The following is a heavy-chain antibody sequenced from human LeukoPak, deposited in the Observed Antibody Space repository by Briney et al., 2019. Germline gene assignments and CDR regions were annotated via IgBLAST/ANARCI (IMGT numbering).Heavy chain of an antibody. V-gene: IGHV3-48*03. D-gene: IGHD3-22*01. J-gene: IGHJ4*02. CDR3: ARQAYYDRSGYYWGPFDY. CDR2: ISSSGSTI. Sequence: QPGGSLRLSCAASGCTFSSYEMNWVRQAPGKGLEWVSYISSSGSTIYYADSVKGRFTISRDNAKNSLYLQMNSLRAEDTAVYYCARQAYYDRSGYYWGPFDYWGQGTLVTVSS. CDR1: GCTFSSYE.